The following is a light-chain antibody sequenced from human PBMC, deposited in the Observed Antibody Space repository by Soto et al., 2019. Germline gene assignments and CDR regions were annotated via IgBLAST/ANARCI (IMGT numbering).Light chain of an antibody. Sequence: QAVVTQPPSASGTPGQRVTISCSGSSSNIGSNYVYWYQQLPGTAPKLLIYRNNQRPSGVPDRFSGSKSGTSASLAISGLRSEDEADYYCAAWDDSLRAGVFGGGTKLTVL. CDR3: AAWDDSLRAGV. CDR2: RNN. V-gene: IGLV1-47*01. J-gene: IGLJ2*01. CDR1: SSNIGSNY.